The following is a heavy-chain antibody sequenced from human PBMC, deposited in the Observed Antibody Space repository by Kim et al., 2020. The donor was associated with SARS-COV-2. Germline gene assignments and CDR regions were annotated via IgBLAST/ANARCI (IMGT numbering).Heavy chain of an antibody. J-gene: IGHJ6*02. Sequence: GGSLRLSCAASGFTFSDYYMSWIRQAPGKGLEWVSYISSSGSTIYYADSVKGRFTISRDNAKNSLYLQMNSLRAEDTAVYYCARVEWRWGFEGYYYYGMDVWGQGTTVTVSS. CDR2: ISSSGSTI. CDR3: ARVEWRWGFEGYYYYGMDV. D-gene: IGHD3-3*01. V-gene: IGHV3-11*01. CDR1: GFTFSDYY.